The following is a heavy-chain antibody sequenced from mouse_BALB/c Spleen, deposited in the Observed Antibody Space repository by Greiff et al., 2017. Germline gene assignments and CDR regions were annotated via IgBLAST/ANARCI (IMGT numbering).Heavy chain of an antibody. Sequence: QVQLQQSGPGLVAPSQSLSITCTVSGFSLTSYGVHWVRQPPGKGLEWLGVIWAGGSTNYNSALMSRLSISKDNSKSQVFLKMNSLQTDDTAMYYCAWAYYRYDGAYWGQGTLVTVSA. CDR1: GFSLTSYG. D-gene: IGHD2-14*01. V-gene: IGHV2-9*02. J-gene: IGHJ3*01. CDR3: AWAYYRYDGAY. CDR2: IWAGGST.